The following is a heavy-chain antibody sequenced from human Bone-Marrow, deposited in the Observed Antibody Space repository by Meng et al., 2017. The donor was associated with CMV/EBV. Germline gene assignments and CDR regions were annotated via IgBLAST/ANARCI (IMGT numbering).Heavy chain of an antibody. V-gene: IGHV3-30*04. J-gene: IGHJ4*02. CDR2: ISYDGRSQ. CDR1: GFSFRSFA. D-gene: IGHD6-6*01. CDR3: AREYTNSSGTLLDS. Sequence: GESLKISCAASGFSFRSFAMHWGRQTPGKGLEWVAVISYDGRSQSYPDSVRGRLTISRDNSKNTLYLQMSSLRPEDTAIYYCAREYTNSSGTLLDSWGQGTLVTVSS.